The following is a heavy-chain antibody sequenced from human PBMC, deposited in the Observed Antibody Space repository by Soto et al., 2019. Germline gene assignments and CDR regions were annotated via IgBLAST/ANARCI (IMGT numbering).Heavy chain of an antibody. V-gene: IGHV1-69*01. CDR1: GGTFSSYA. CDR2: IIPISGTA. Sequence: QVQLVQSGAEVKKPGSSVKVSCKASGGTFSSYAISWVRQAPGQGLEWMGGIIPISGTANYAQKFQGRVTITADESTSTAYMELSSLRSEDTAVYYCARSQGSSTSLEIYYYYYYGMDVWGQWTTVPVSS. J-gene: IGHJ6*02. CDR3: ARSQGSSTSLEIYYYYYYGMDV. D-gene: IGHD2-2*01.